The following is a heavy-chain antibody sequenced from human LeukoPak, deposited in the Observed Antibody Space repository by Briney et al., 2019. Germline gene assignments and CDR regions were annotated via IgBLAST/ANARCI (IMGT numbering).Heavy chain of an antibody. Sequence: SETLSLTCAVYGRSFSGYYWSWIRQPPGKGLEWIGEINHSGSTNYNPSLKSRVTISVDTSKNQFSLKLSSVTAADTAVYYCARVWSSSWSFFDYWGQGTLVTVSS. CDR3: ARVWSSSWSFFDY. V-gene: IGHV4-34*01. J-gene: IGHJ4*02. CDR1: GRSFSGYY. D-gene: IGHD6-13*01. CDR2: INHSGST.